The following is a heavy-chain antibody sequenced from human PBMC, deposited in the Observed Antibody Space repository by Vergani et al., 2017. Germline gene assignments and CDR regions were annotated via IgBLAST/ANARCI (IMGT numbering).Heavy chain of an antibody. D-gene: IGHD6-13*01. V-gene: IGHV4-59*01. CDR2: IYYSGST. J-gene: IGHJ6*02. CDR3: ARTSSRKVGMDV. Sequence: QVQLQESGPGLVKPSETLSLTCTVSGGSISSYYWSWIRQPPGKGLEWIGYIYYSGSTNYNPSLKSRVTISVDTSKNQFSLKLSSVTAADTAVYYCARTSSRKVGMDVWGQGTTVTVSS. CDR1: GGSISSYY.